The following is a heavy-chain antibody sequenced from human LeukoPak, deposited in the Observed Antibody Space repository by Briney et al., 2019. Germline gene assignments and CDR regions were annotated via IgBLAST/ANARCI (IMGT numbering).Heavy chain of an antibody. CDR3: ARGDYYDALS. D-gene: IGHD3-22*01. CDR2: INHSGST. V-gene: IGHV4-34*01. CDR1: GGSFSGYY. J-gene: IGHJ4*02. Sequence: PSETLSLTCAVYGGSFSGYYWSWIRQPPGKGLEWIGEINHSGSTNYSPSLKSRVTISVDTSKNQFSLKLSSVTAADTAVYYCARGDYYDALSWGQGTLVTVSS.